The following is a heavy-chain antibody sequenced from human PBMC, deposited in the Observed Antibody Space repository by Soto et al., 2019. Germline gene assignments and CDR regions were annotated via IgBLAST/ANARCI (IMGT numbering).Heavy chain of an antibody. CDR3: ARRRQQWLAGGVAFDI. Sequence: QLQLQESGPGLVKPSETLSLTCTVSGGSISSSSYYWGWIRQPPGKGLEWIGSIYYSGSTYYNPSPKIRVTISVDTSKNQFSLKLSSVTAADTAVYYCARRRQQWLAGGVAFDIWGQGTMVTVSS. CDR2: IYYSGST. D-gene: IGHD6-19*01. V-gene: IGHV4-39*01. J-gene: IGHJ3*02. CDR1: GGSISSSSYY.